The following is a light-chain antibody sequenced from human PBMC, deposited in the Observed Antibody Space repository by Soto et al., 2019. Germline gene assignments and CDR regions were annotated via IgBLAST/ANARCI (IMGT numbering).Light chain of an antibody. V-gene: IGLV2-8*01. CDR1: SSDVGTYNY. CDR3: CSYTTSSTYV. Sequence: QSALTQPPSASGSPGQTVAISCTGTSSDVGTYNYVSWYQQHPGKAPKLMIYDVIQRPSGVPARFSGSKSGNTASLTVSGLQPEDEADYYCCSYTTSSTYVFGTGNKVTVL. CDR2: DVI. J-gene: IGLJ1*01.